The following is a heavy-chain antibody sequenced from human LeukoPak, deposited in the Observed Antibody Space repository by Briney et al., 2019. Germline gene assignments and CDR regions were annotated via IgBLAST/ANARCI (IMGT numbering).Heavy chain of an antibody. CDR2: IYHSGST. CDR3: ARKGDRGSAGFFDY. V-gene: IGHV4-61*01. J-gene: IGHJ4*02. Sequence: ASETLSLTCTVSGGSVSSGSYYWSWIRQPPGKGLEWIGHIYHSGSTNYSPSLTSRVTMSVDRSKNQFSLKLSSVTAADTALYYCARKGDRGSAGFFDYWGQGTLVTVSS. CDR1: GGSVSSGSYY. D-gene: IGHD1-26*01.